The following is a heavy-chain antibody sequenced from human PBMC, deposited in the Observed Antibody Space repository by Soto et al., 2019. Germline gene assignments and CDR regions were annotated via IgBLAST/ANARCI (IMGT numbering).Heavy chain of an antibody. V-gene: IGHV1-18*01. CDR1: GYTFTSYG. J-gene: IGHJ3*02. CDR2: ISAYNGNT. D-gene: IGHD5-12*01. CDR3: ARSLRYGGYDYDAVYI. Sequence: ASVKVSCKASGYTFTSYGISWVRQAPGQGLEWMGWISAYNGNTNYAQKLQGRVTMTTDTSTSTAYMELRRLRSDDTAVYDCARSLRYGGYDYDAVYIWGQGTMVTVSS.